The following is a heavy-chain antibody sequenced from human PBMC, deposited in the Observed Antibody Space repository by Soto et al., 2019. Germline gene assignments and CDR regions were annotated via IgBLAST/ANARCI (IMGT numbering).Heavy chain of an antibody. Sequence: EVQLVESGGGLVQPGGSLRLSCAASGFTFSSYWMHWVRQAPGKGLVWVSRINSDGSSTSYADSVKGRFTISRDNAKNTLYLQMISLRAEDTAVYYCASGRDCTNGVCYTRGDWFDPWGQGTLVTVAS. CDR1: GFTFSSYW. CDR3: ASGRDCTNGVCYTRGDWFDP. D-gene: IGHD2-8*01. CDR2: INSDGSST. V-gene: IGHV3-74*01. J-gene: IGHJ5*02.